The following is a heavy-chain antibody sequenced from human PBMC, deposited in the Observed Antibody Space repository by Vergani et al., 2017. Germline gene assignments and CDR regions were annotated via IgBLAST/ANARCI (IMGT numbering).Heavy chain of an antibody. CDR3: ARDNTIFGVVTEYYYYYGMDV. D-gene: IGHD3-3*01. J-gene: IGHJ6*02. V-gene: IGHV1-69*01. CDR2: IIPIFGTA. Sequence: QVQLVQSGAEVKKPGSSVKVSCKASGGTFSSYAISWVRQAPGQGLEWMGGIIPIFGTANYAQKFQGRVTITADESTSTAYMELSSLRSEDTAVYYCARDNTIFGVVTEYYYYYGMDVWGQGTTVTVSS. CDR1: GGTFSSYA.